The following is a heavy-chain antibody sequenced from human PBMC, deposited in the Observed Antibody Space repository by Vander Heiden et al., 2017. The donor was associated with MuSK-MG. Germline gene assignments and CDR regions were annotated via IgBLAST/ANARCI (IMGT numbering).Heavy chain of an antibody. D-gene: IGHD2-15*01. CDR3: ARDRSHCSGGSCYHWYFDL. V-gene: IGHV3-66*01. J-gene: IGHJ2*01. CDR1: GFTVSSNY. Sequence: EVQLVESGGGLVQPGGSLRLSCAAYGFTVSSNYMSWVRQAPGKGLEWVSVIYSGGSTYYADSVKGRFTISRDNSKNTLYLQMNSLRAEDTAVYYCARDRSHCSGGSCYHWYFDLWGRGTLVTVSS. CDR2: IYSGGST.